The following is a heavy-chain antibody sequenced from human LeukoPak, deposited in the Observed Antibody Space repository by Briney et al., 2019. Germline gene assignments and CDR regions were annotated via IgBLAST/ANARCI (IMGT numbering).Heavy chain of an antibody. CDR2: IYHSGST. J-gene: IGHJ4*02. D-gene: IGHD3-22*01. V-gene: IGHV4-4*02. CDR3: AREDYYDSSGYYLFGY. Sequence: SETLSLTCAVSGGSISSSNWWSWVRQPPGKGLEWIGEIYHSGSTNYNPSLKSRVTISVDTSKNQFSLKLSSVTAADTAVYYCAREDYYDSSGYYLFGYWGQGTLVTVSS. CDR1: GGSISSSNW.